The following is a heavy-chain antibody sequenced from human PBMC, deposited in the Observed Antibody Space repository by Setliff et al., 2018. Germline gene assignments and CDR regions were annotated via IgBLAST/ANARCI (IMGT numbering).Heavy chain of an antibody. CDR1: GGSFSTYY. D-gene: IGHD3-9*01. CDR3: ARDGYFDPHYYYGVDA. V-gene: IGHV4-34*10. Sequence: SETLSLTCAVYGGSFSTYYWIWIRQPPGKGLEWIGEINHSGSTNYNPSLKSRFTISRDNAKNSVHLQMNSLTAEDTAVYYCARDGYFDPHYYYGVDAWGQGTTVTVSS. CDR2: INHSGST. J-gene: IGHJ6*02.